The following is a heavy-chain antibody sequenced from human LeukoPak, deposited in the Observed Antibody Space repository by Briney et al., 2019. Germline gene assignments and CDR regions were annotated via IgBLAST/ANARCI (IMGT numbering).Heavy chain of an antibody. V-gene: IGHV3-48*03. D-gene: IGHD3-10*01. CDR2: ISRSGDTI. J-gene: IGHJ4*02. CDR1: GFTFRSYA. Sequence: GGSLRLSCVASGFTFRSYAMHWVRQAPGKGLEWVSYISRSGDTIYFADSVKGRFTISRDNAKNSLYLQMSSLRAEDTAVYYCARDYASDYWGQGTLVTVSS. CDR3: ARDYASDY.